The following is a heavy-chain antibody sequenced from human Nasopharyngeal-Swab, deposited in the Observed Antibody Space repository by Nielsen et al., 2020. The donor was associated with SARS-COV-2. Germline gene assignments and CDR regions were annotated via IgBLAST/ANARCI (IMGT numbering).Heavy chain of an antibody. J-gene: IGHJ4*02. CDR2: IYDSGVT. CDR3: ARGGAGSHWRYYIDY. D-gene: IGHD2-8*02. V-gene: IGHV4-59*01. CDR1: GGSIRSYY. Sequence: SETLSLTCTVSGGSIRSYYWSWIRQPPGKGLEWVGYIYDSGVTEYNPSLQSRVTISVDKSKNQFSLRLSSVSAADTAIYYCARGGAGSHWRYYIDYWGQGTLVTVSS.